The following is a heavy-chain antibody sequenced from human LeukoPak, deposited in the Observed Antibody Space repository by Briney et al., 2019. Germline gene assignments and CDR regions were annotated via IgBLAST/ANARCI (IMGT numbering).Heavy chain of an antibody. CDR2: ISSSSSTI. CDR3: ARAKRNGFDI. V-gene: IGHV3-48*01. Sequence: GGSLRLSCAASGLTFNTYAMSWVRQAPGKGLEWVSYISSSSSTIYYADSVKGRFTISRDNAKNSLYLQMNSLRAEDTAVYYCARAKRNGFDIWGQGTMISVSS. CDR1: GLTFNTYA. J-gene: IGHJ3*02.